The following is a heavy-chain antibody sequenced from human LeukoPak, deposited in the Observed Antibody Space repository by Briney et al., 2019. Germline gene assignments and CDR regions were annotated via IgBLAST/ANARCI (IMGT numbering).Heavy chain of an antibody. J-gene: IGHJ4*02. CDR3: ARHNPRDSSGYYFDY. CDR2: IYYSGST. V-gene: IGHV4-59*08. Sequence: PSETLSLTCTVSGGPISSYYWSWMRQPPGKGLEWIGYIYYSGSTNYNPSLKSRVTISVDTSKNQFSLKLSSVTAADTAVYYCARHNPRDSSGYYFDYWGQGTLVTVSS. D-gene: IGHD3-22*01. CDR1: GGPISSYY.